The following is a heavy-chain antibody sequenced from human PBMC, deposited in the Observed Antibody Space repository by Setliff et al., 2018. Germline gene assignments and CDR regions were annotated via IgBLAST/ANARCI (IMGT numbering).Heavy chain of an antibody. CDR1: AYIFNSYG. Sequence: AASVKVSCKASAYIFNSYGISWVRQAPGQGLEWMGWISSYNDVTNYAQRFQGRVTMTTDTSTSATFMELRSLRSDDTAVYYCAISTLSICTAGSCRNAFDVWGQGTMVTVSS. V-gene: IGHV1-18*01. CDR2: ISSYNDVT. J-gene: IGHJ3*01. CDR3: AISTLSICTAGSCRNAFDV. D-gene: IGHD2-8*02.